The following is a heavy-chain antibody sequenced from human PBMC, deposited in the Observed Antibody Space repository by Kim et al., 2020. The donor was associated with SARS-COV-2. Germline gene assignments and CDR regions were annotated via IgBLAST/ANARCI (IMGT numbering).Heavy chain of an antibody. D-gene: IGHD6-19*01. CDR1: GFTFDDYA. CDR3: AKDIGYSSGSIDY. Sequence: GGSLRLSCAASGFTFDDYAMHWVRQAPGEGLEWVSGISWNSGSIGYANSVKGRFTISRDNVKNSLYLQMNSLRAEDTALYYCAKDIGYSSGSIDYWGQGT. V-gene: IGHV3-9*01. CDR2: ISWNSGSI. J-gene: IGHJ4*02.